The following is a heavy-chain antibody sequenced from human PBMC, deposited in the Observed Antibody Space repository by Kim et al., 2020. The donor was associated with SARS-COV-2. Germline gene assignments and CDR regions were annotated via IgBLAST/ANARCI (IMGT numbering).Heavy chain of an antibody. J-gene: IGHJ3*02. CDR3: AKFGGLGAAAGPNDAFGI. D-gene: IGHD6-13*01. V-gene: IGHV3-33*06. Sequence: GGSLRLSCAASGFTFSSYGMHWVRQAPGKGLEWVAVIWYDGSNKYYADSVKGRFTISRDNSKNTLYLQMNSLRAEDTAVYYCAKFGGLGAAAGPNDAFGIWGQGTMVTVSS. CDR1: GFTFSSYG. CDR2: IWYDGSNK.